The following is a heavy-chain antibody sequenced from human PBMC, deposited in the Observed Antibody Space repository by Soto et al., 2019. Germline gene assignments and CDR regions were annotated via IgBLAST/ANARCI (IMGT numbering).Heavy chain of an antibody. CDR3: ARDPGPNPRFHGTYYYYYYGMDV. D-gene: IGHD1-1*01. CDR2: IWYDGSNK. Sequence: GGSLRLSCAASGFTFSSYGMHWVRQAPGKGLEWVAVIWYDGSNKYYADSVKGRFTISRDNSKNTLYLQMNSLRAEDTAVYYCARDPGPNPRFHGTYYYYYYGMDVWGQGTTVTVSS. CDR1: GFTFSSYG. V-gene: IGHV3-33*01. J-gene: IGHJ6*02.